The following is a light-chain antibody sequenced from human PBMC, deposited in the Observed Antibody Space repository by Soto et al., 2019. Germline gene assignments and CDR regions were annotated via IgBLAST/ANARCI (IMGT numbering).Light chain of an antibody. CDR1: SSSIGSNP. Sequence: QSVLTHPPSASATPGQRVTISCSGSSSSIGSNPAHWYQQLPRTAPKVLIYRNNERPSGVPDRFSGSKSGTSASLAISGLQSADEADYYCAKWHDCLSGPVFGAGTKVTVL. CDR3: AKWHDCLSGPV. J-gene: IGLJ1*01. V-gene: IGLV1-44*01. CDR2: RNN.